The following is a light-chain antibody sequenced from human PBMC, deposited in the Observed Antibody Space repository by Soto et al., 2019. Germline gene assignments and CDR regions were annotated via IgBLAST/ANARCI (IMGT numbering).Light chain of an antibody. CDR2: GAS. V-gene: IGKV3-20*01. J-gene: IGKJ2*01. CDR1: QSVSSSY. Sequence: EIVLTQSPGTLSLSPGERATLSCRASQSVSSSYLAWYQQKPGQAPRLLIYGASSMATGIPDRFSGSGSGTDLTLTISRLEPEDFAVYYCQQYASSPVSNFGQGTKLEIK. CDR3: QQYASSPVSN.